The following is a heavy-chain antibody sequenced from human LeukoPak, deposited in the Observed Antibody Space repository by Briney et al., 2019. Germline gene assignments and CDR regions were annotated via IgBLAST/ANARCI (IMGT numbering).Heavy chain of an antibody. Sequence: TGRSLRLSCAASGFPFDDYAMHLVLQAPGKGLEWVSGLSWHSGSIGYADSVKLRFTISRDNAKNSLYLQMNSLRAEDMALYYCAEDIRFLSSSGWYWEAFDIWGQGTMVTVSS. J-gene: IGHJ3*02. V-gene: IGHV3-9*03. D-gene: IGHD6-19*01. CDR2: LSWHSGSI. CDR3: AEDIRFLSSSGWYWEAFDI. CDR1: GFPFDDYA.